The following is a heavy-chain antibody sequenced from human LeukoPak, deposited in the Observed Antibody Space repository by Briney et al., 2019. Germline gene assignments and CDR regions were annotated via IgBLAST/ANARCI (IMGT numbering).Heavy chain of an antibody. J-gene: IGHJ4*02. D-gene: IGHD2-2*01. CDR3: AKGSRGNAARSIGF. CDR2: ISGSGGST. V-gene: IGHV3-23*01. CDR1: GFTFSSCA. Sequence: GGSLRLSCAASGFTFSSCAMSWVRQAPGKGLEWVSAISGSGGSTYYADSVKGRFTISRENSTNTLYLQMNSLRAEDTAVYYCAKGSRGNAARSIGFLGQGNPGTVSS.